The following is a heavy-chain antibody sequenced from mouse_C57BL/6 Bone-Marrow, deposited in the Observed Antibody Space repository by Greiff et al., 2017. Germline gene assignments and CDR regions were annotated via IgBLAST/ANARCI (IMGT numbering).Heavy chain of an antibody. Sequence: QVQLQQSGPELVKPGASVKLSCKASGYTFTSYDLNWVKQRPGQGLEWIGWIYPRDGRTKYNEKFKGKATLTVDTSSSPAYMELHNLTSEDAAVYFCARLEFDGSSGDRYFDVWGTGTTVTVSS. J-gene: IGHJ1*03. CDR1: GYTFTSYD. CDR3: ARLEFDGSSGDRYFDV. V-gene: IGHV1-85*01. CDR2: IYPRDGRT. D-gene: IGHD1-1*01.